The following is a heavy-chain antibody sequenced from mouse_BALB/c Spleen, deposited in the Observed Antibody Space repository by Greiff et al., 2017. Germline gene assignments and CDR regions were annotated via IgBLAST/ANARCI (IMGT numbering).Heavy chain of an antibody. CDR1: GYSITSDYA. CDR2: ISYSGST. J-gene: IGHJ1*01. Sequence: EVQRVESGPGLVKPSQSLSLTCTVTGYSITSDYAWNWIRQFPGNKLEWMGYISYSGSTSYNPSLKSRIPITRDTSKNQFFLQLNSVTTEDTATYYCARSVVPYWYFDVWGAGTTVTVSS. CDR3: ARSVVPYWYFDV. V-gene: IGHV3-2*02. D-gene: IGHD1-1*01.